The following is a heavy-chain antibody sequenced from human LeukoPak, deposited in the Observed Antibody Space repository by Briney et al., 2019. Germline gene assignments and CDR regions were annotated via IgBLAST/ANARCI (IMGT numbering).Heavy chain of an antibody. CDR1: GFAFSSYG. D-gene: IGHD5-18*01. J-gene: IGHJ3*02. Sequence: GGSLRLSCAASGFAFSSYGMHWVRQAPGKGLEWVAFIRYDGSNKYYADSVKGRFTISRDNSKNTLYLQMNSLRAEDTAVYYCAKDSAMAPGGVAFDIWGQGTMVTVSS. CDR2: IRYDGSNK. CDR3: AKDSAMAPGGVAFDI. V-gene: IGHV3-30*02.